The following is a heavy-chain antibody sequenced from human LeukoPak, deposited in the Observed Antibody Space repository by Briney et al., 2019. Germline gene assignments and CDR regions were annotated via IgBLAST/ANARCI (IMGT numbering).Heavy chain of an antibody. CDR3: ARLWFGINYWFDP. CDR1: GGSFSGYY. Sequence: PSETLSLTCAVYGGSFSGYYWSWIRQPPGKGLEWIGEINHSGSTNYNPSLKSRVTISVDTSKNQFSLKLSSVTAADTAVYYCARLWFGINYWFDPWGQGTLVTVSS. CDR2: INHSGST. D-gene: IGHD3-10*01. J-gene: IGHJ5*02. V-gene: IGHV4-34*01.